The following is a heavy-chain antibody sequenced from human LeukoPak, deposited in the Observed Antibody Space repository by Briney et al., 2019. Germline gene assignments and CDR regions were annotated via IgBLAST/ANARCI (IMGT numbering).Heavy chain of an antibody. CDR1: GGSISSSSYY. J-gene: IGHJ5*02. CDR3: ARQLIVGAKYNWSDP. V-gene: IGHV4-39*01. Sequence: SETLSLTCTVSGGSISSSSYYWGWIRQPPGKGLEWIGSIYYSGSTYYNPSLKSRVTISVDTSKNQFSLKLSSVTAADTAVYYCARQLIVGAKYNWSDPWGQGTLVTVSS. D-gene: IGHD1-26*01. CDR2: IYYSGST.